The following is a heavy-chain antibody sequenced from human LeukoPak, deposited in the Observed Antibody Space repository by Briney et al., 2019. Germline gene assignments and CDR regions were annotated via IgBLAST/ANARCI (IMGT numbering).Heavy chain of an antibody. CDR1: GGSISSGGYY. CDR2: IYYSGST. CDR3: ARGGRYYYGNWFDP. V-gene: IGHV4-31*03. J-gene: IGHJ5*02. Sequence: SETLSLTCTVCGGSISSGGYYWSWIRQHAGKGLEWIGYIYYSGSTYYNPSLKSRVTISVDTSKNQFSLKLSSVTAADTAVYYCARGGRYYYGNWFDPWGQGTLVTVSS. D-gene: IGHD3-10*01.